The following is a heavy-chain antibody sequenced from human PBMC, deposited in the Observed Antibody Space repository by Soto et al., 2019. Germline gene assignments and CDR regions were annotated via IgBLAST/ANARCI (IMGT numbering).Heavy chain of an antibody. CDR2: INHSGST. J-gene: IGHJ4*02. CDR3: ARAWRDIVVVPAERKFDY. D-gene: IGHD2-2*01. Sequence: ETLSLTCAVYGGSFSGYYWSWIRQPPGKGLEWIGEINHSGSTNYNPSLKSRVTISVDTSKNQFSLKLSSVTAADTAVYYCARAWRDIVVVPAERKFDYWGQGTLVTVSS. CDR1: GGSFSGYY. V-gene: IGHV4-34*01.